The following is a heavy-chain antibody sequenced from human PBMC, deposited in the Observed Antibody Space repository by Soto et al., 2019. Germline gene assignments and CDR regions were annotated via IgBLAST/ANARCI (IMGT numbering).Heavy chain of an antibody. CDR2: IYYSGST. CDR1: GASMSSYY. J-gene: IGHJ6*02. V-gene: IGHV4-59*01. CDR3: ARVGYDFWSGYYTGYYYYGMGV. Sequence: SETLYLTCTASGASMSSYYWSTTRQPPGKGLEWIGYIYYSGSTNYNPSLKSRVTISVDTSKNQFSLKLSSVTAADTAVYYCARVGYDFWSGYYTGYYYYGMGVWGQGTTVTV. D-gene: IGHD3-3*01.